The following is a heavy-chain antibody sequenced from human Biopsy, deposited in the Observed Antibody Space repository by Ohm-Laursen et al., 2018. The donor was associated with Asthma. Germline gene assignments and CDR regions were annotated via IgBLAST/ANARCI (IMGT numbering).Heavy chain of an antibody. CDR2: MYYSGSA. CDR3: ARTTYGDDGFDP. Sequence: GTLSLTCSVSGGAFRTSGYYWGWIRQPPGKGLEWIGSMYYSGSAYYNPSLESRVSISLDTSKNQFSLSLTSVTAADTAVYYCARTTYGDDGFDPWGQGTLVTVSS. D-gene: IGHD4-17*01. J-gene: IGHJ5*02. CDR1: GGAFRTSGYY. V-gene: IGHV4-39*07.